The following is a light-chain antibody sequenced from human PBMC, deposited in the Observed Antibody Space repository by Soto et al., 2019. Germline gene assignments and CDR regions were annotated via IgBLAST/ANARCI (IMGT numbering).Light chain of an antibody. J-gene: IGLJ1*01. CDR1: TSDVGGYNY. Sequence: QSVVTQPRSVSGSPGQAGTISCTGTTSDVGGYNYVSWYQQHPGKVPKLMIYDVTKRPSGVPDPFSGSKSGNTASLTISGLRPDDEADYYCCSYAGSYTFYVFGTGTKVTVL. CDR3: CSYAGSYTFYV. V-gene: IGLV2-11*01. CDR2: DVT.